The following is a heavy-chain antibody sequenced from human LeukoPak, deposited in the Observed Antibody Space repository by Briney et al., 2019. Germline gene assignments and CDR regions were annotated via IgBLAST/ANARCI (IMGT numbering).Heavy chain of an antibody. Sequence: GGSLRLSCAASGFTFSSYSMNWVRQAPGKGLEWVSSISSSSSYIYYADSVKGRFTISRDISRNALFLEMNSLRPQETAMYFCARGTYSSGRCDVFDVWGHGTLVSVSS. CDR3: ARGTYSSGRCDVFDV. V-gene: IGHV3-21*01. CDR2: ISSSSSYI. CDR1: GFTFSSYS. D-gene: IGHD6-19*01. J-gene: IGHJ3*01.